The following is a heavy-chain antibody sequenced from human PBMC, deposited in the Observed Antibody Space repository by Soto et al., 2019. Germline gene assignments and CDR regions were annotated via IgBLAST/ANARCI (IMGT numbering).Heavy chain of an antibody. CDR3: ARGPGTEYSSSPTHY. J-gene: IGHJ4*02. D-gene: IGHD6-6*01. CDR2: ISYDGSNK. Sequence: GGSLRLSCAASGFTFSSYAMHWVRQAPGKGLEWVAVISYDGSNKYYADSVKGRFTISRDNSKNTLYLQMNSLRAEDTAVYYCARGPGTEYSSSPTHYWGQGTLVTVSS. CDR1: GFTFSSYA. V-gene: IGHV3-30-3*01.